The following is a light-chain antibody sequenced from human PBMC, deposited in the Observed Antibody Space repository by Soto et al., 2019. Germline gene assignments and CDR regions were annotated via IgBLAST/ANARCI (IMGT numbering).Light chain of an antibody. CDR1: RSDVGVYNY. J-gene: IGLJ2*01. Sequence: ALTQPRSVSASPGQSVTLSCTGSRSDVGVYNYVSWYQQHPGKAPKLMIYDVSKRPSGVPGRFSGSKSGNTASLTISGLQAEDEADYYCCSYGGGYTPLVFGGGTKVTVL. CDR3: CSYGGGYTPLV. V-gene: IGLV2-11*01. CDR2: DVS.